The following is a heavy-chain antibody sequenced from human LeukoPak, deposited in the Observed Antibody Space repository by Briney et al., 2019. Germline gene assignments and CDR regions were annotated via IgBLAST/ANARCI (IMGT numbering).Heavy chain of an antibody. J-gene: IGHJ4*02. D-gene: IGHD1-1*01. V-gene: IGHV3-30*18. Sequence: LTGGSLRLSCAASGFTFSSYGMHWVRQAPGKGLEWVAVISYDGSNKYYADSVKGRFTISRDSSKNTLYLQMNSLRAEDTAVYYCAKDRRPYYFDYWGQGTLVTVSS. CDR3: AKDRRPYYFDY. CDR1: GFTFSSYG. CDR2: ISYDGSNK.